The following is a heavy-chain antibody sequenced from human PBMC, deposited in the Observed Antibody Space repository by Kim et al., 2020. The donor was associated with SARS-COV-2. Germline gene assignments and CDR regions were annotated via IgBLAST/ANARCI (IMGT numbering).Heavy chain of an antibody. CDR1: GFTFSSYE. CDR2: ISSSGSTI. V-gene: IGHV3-48*03. CDR3: ARSVTYYDYVWGSYRPYPPDY. J-gene: IGHJ4*02. Sequence: GGSLRLSCAASGFTFSSYEMNWVRQAPGKGLEWVSYISSSGSTIYYADSVKGRFTISRDNAKNSLYLQMNSLRAEDTAVYYCARSVTYYDYVWGSYRPYPPDYWGQGTLVTVSS. D-gene: IGHD3-16*02.